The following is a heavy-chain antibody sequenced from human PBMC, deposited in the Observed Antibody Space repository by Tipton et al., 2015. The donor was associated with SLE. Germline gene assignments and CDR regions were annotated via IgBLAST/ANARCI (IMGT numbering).Heavy chain of an antibody. J-gene: IGHJ6*02. CDR3: ARDTRTYSSGWYHDGMDV. V-gene: IGHV3-53*01. CDR2: IYSGGST. D-gene: IGHD6-19*01. CDR1: GFTVSSNY. Sequence: SLRLSCAASGFTVSSNYMSWVRQAPGKGLEWVSVIYSGGSTYYADSVKGRFTISRDNSKNTLYLQMNSLRAEDTAVYYCARDTRTYSSGWYHDGMDVWGQGTTVTVSS.